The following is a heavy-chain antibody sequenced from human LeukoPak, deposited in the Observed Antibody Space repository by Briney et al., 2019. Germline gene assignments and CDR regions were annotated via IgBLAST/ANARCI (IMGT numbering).Heavy chain of an antibody. CDR2: IIPIFGIA. V-gene: IGHV1-69*04. CDR3: ARAERWLQLHDY. Sequence: ASVKVSCKASGGTFSSYAISWVRQAPGQGLEWMGRIIPIFGIANYAQKFQGRVTITADKSTSTAYMELSSLRSEDTAMYYCARAERWLQLHDYWGQGTLVTVSS. J-gene: IGHJ4*02. D-gene: IGHD5-24*01. CDR1: GGTFSSYA.